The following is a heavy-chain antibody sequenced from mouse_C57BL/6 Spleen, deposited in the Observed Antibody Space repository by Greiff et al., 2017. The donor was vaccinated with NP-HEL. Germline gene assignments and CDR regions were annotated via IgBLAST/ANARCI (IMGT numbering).Heavy chain of an antibody. D-gene: IGHD1-1*01. Sequence: VQLQQSGTVLARPGASVKMSCKTSGYTFTSYWMHWVKQRPGQGLEWIGAIYPGNSDTSYNQKFKGKAKLTAVTSASTAYMELSSLTNEDSAVYNCTRDFITTVRGYFDVWGTGTTVTVSS. CDR2: IYPGNSDT. J-gene: IGHJ1*03. V-gene: IGHV1-5*01. CDR3: TRDFITTVRGYFDV. CDR1: GYTFTSYW.